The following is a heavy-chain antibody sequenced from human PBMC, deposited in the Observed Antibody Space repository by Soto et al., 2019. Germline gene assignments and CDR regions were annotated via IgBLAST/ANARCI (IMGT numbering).Heavy chain of an antibody. Sequence: SETLSLTCTVSGGSISSSSYYWGWIRQPPGKGLEWIGSIYYSGSTYYNPSLKSRVTISVDTSKNQFSLKLSSVTAADTAVYYCATAYSSSPDDNWFDPWGQGTLVTVSS. CDR3: ATAYSSSPDDNWFDP. V-gene: IGHV4-39*01. J-gene: IGHJ5*02. D-gene: IGHD6-6*01. CDR1: GGSISSSSYY. CDR2: IYYSGST.